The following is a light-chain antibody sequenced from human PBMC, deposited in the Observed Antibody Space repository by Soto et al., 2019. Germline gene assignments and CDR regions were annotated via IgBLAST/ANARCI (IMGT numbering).Light chain of an antibody. CDR3: HQSNSVPGA. CDR2: ATS. V-gene: IGKV1-12*01. Sequence: DIQMTQSPSSVSASVGDRVTITCRASQGISSWLAWYQQKPGKAPKLLVYATSSLQSGVPSRISGRGSGTDFILTISSLQADDLATDYCHQSNSVPGAFGQRNKVQIK. J-gene: IGKJ1*01. CDR1: QGISSW.